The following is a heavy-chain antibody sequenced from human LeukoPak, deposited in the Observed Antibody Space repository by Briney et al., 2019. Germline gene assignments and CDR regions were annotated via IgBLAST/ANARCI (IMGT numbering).Heavy chain of an antibody. D-gene: IGHD3-10*01. Sequence: SETLSLTCTVSGGSISSSSYYWGWIRQPPGKGLEWIGSIYYSGSTYYNPSLKSRVTISVDTSKNQFSLKLSSVTAADTAVYYCARGSWGSYYSLFDYWGQGTLVTVSS. CDR1: GGSISSSSYY. CDR2: IYYSGST. V-gene: IGHV4-39*07. CDR3: ARGSWGSYYSLFDY. J-gene: IGHJ4*02.